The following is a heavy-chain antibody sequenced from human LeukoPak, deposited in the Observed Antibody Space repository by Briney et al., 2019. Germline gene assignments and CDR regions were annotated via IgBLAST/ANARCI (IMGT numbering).Heavy chain of an antibody. J-gene: IGHJ5*02. V-gene: IGHV4-38-2*02. CDR1: GYSISSGYY. Sequence: PSETLSLTCTVSGYSISSGYYWGWIRQPPGKGLEWIGNIYHSGSTYYNPSLKSRVTISIDTSKNQFSLKLSSVTAADTAIYYCARAYSGSWYLNWFDPWGQGTLVTVSS. CDR2: IYHSGST. D-gene: IGHD6-13*01. CDR3: ARAYSGSWYLNWFDP.